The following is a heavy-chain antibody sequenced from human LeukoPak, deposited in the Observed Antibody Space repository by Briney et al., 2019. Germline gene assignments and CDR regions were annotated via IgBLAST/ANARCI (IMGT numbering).Heavy chain of an antibody. V-gene: IGHV3-74*01. CDR2: INSDGSST. J-gene: IGHJ1*01. D-gene: IGHD6-19*01. Sequence: PGGSLRLSCAASGFTFSSYWMHWVRQAPGKGLVWVSRINSDGSSTSYADSVKGRFTISSDNAKNTLYLQMNSLRAEDTAVYYCARVPHYSSGREYFQHWGQGTLVTVSS. CDR3: ARVPHYSSGREYFQH. CDR1: GFTFSSYW.